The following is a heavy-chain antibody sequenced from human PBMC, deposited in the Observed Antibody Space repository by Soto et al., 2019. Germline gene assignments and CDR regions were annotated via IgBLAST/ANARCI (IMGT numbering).Heavy chain of an antibody. CDR3: ARDDGLADAFDI. CDR1: GFTVSSNY. Sequence: EVQLVESGGGLVQPGGSLRLSCAASGFTVSSNYMSWVRQAPGKGLEWVSVIYSDSSTYYADSVKGRFTISRDNSKNPLYLQMNSLRAEDTAVYYCARDDGLADAFDIWGQGTMVTVSS. J-gene: IGHJ3*02. D-gene: IGHD4-17*01. CDR2: IYSDSST. V-gene: IGHV3-66*01.